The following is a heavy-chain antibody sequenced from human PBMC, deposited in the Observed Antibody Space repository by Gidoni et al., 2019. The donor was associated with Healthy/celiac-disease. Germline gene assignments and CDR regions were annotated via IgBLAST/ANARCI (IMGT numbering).Heavy chain of an antibody. CDR2: ISWNSGSI. CDR1: GFPFEYYA. CDR3: AKDSLVIGVGRGGMDV. Sequence: EVQLVESGGGLVQPGRSLILSCSASGFPFEYYAMHWVRQAPGKGLEWVSGISWNSGSIGYADSVKGRFTISRDNAKNSLYLQMNSLRAEDTALYYCAKDSLVIGVGRGGMDVWGQGTTVTVSS. V-gene: IGHV3-9*01. J-gene: IGHJ6*02. D-gene: IGHD2-21*01.